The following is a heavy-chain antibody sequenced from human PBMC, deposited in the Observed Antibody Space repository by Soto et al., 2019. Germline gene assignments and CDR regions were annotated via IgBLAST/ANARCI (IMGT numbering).Heavy chain of an antibody. CDR2: IYYSGNT. J-gene: IGHJ6*03. CDR1: GGSISSCGYY. CDR3: AGGGSIVVATRRLMDV. V-gene: IGHV4-31*03. Sequence: SETLSLTCTVSGGSISSCGYYWSWIRQHPGKGLEWIGYIYYSGNTYYNPSLKSRVTISIDTSKNQFSLKLSSVTVADTAFYYCAGGGSIVVATRRLMDVWGKGTTVTVSS. D-gene: IGHD3-22*01.